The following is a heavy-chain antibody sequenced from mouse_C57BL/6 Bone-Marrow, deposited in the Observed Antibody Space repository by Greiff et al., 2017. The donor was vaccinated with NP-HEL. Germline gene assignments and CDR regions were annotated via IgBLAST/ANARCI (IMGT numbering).Heavy chain of an antibody. V-gene: IGHV14-3*01. CDR2: IDPANGNT. CDR3: TTAYYFDY. J-gene: IGHJ2*01. CDR1: GFNIKNTY. D-gene: IGHD1-2*01. Sequence: VQLQQSVAELVRPGASVKLSCTASGFNIKNTYMHWVKQRPEQGLEWIGRIDPANGNTKYAPKFQGKATITADTSSNTAYMELRSLTSEDSAVYYCTTAYYFDYWGQGTTLTVSS.